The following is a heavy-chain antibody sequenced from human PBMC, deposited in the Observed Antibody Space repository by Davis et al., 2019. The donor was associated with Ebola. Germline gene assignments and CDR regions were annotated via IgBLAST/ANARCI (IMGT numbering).Heavy chain of an antibody. J-gene: IGHJ4*02. CDR2: INPSGGST. D-gene: IGHD5-12*01. CDR1: GYTFTGYY. CDR3: ARAGPYSGYDYVFGYYFDY. V-gene: IGHV1-46*01. Sequence: ASVKVSCKASGYTFTGYYMHWVRQAPGQGLEWMGIINPSGGSTSYAQKFQGRVTMTRDTSTSTVYMELSSLRSEDTAVYYCARAGPYSGYDYVFGYYFDYWGQGTLVTVSS.